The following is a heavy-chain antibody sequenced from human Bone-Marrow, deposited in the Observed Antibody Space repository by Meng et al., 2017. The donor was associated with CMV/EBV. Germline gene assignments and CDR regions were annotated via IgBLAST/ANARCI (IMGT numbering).Heavy chain of an antibody. D-gene: IGHD1-14*01. CDR1: GYTFTSYG. CDR2: IIPILGIA. Sequence: SVKVSCKASGYTFTSYGISWVRQAPGQGLEWMGGIIPILGIANYAQKFQGRVTITADKSTSTAYMELSSLRSEDTAVYYCARGRRPPHYAFDIWGQGTMVTVSS. CDR3: ARGRRPPHYAFDI. J-gene: IGHJ3*02. V-gene: IGHV1-69*10.